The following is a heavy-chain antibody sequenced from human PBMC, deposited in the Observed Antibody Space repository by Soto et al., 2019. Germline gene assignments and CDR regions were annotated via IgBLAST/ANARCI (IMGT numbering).Heavy chain of an antibody. CDR2: ITGSGDDT. Sequence: EVQPFESGGGLLQPGESLRLSCVASGCTFSIYNMNWFRQAPVKGLELVSVITGSGDDTNFADSVKGRFTISRDNSKNTLYLEMSSLRAEDTAVYFCARRITSSFDYWGQGTLVTVSS. V-gene: IGHV3-23*01. J-gene: IGHJ4*02. D-gene: IGHD1-20*01. CDR3: ARRITSSFDY. CDR1: GCTFSIYN.